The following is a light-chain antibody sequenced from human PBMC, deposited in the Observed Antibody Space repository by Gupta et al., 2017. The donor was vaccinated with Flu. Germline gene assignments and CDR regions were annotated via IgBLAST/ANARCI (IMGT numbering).Light chain of an antibody. Sequence: EIVLTKSPGTLSLSPGERATLSCRASQSVSSSYLAWYQQKPGQAPRLLIYGASSRATGIPDRFSGSGSGTDFTLTISGLEPEDFAVYYCQQYGSSPRTFGQGTKVEIK. V-gene: IGKV3-20*01. J-gene: IGKJ1*01. CDR2: GAS. CDR3: QQYGSSPRT. CDR1: QSVSSSY.